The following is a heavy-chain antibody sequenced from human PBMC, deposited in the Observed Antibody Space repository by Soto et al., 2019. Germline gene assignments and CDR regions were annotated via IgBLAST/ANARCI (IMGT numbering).Heavy chain of an antibody. CDR2: ISYDGSNK. D-gene: IGHD5-18*01. CDR1: GFTFGDYA. V-gene: IGHV3-30-3*01. Sequence: GGSLRLSCTASGFTFGDYAMSWFRQAPGKGLEWVAVISYDGSNKYYADSVKGRFTISRDNSKNTLYLQMNSLRAEDTAVYYCARDPVFGGLPNRGYSYGHFDYWGQGTLVTVSS. CDR3: ARDPVFGGLPNRGYSYGHFDY. J-gene: IGHJ4*02.